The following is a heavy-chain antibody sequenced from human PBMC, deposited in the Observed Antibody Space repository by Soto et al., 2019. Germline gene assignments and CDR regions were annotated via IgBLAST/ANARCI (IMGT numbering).Heavy chain of an antibody. CDR3: ARDGYSYAPGAFDI. D-gene: IGHD5-18*01. V-gene: IGHV4-30-2*01. CDR1: GGSISSGGYS. J-gene: IGHJ3*02. CDR2: IYHSGST. Sequence: PSETLSLTCAVSGGSISSGGYSWSWIRQPPGKGLEWIGYIYHSGSTYYNPSLKSRVTISVDRSKNQFSLKLSSVTAADTAVYYCARDGYSYAPGAFDIWGQGTMVTVSS.